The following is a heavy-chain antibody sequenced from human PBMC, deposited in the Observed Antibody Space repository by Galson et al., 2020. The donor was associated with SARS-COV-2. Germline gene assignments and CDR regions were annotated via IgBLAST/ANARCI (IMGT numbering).Heavy chain of an antibody. CDR3: ARDHYGAGSPGYFDL. CDR2: IYYSGST. J-gene: IGHJ2*01. D-gene: IGHD3-10*01. CDR1: GGSINTGGYY. V-gene: IGHV4-31*03. Sequence: SETLSLTCTVSGGSINTGGYYWSWIRQLPGKGLEWIGYIYYSGSTYYNPSLKSRLIISIDTSKNQFSLELRSVTAADTAVYYCARDHYGAGSPGYFDLWGRGTLVTVSS.